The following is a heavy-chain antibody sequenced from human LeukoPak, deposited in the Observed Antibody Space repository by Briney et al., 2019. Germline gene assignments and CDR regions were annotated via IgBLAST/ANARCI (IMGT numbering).Heavy chain of an antibody. D-gene: IGHD1-26*01. Sequence: SETLSLTCTVSGGSISSSSYYWGWIRQPPGKGLEWIGSIYYSGSTYYNPSLKSRVTISVDTSKNQFSLKLSSVTAADTAVYYCARESYGYYFDYWGQGTLVTVSS. V-gene: IGHV4-39*07. CDR3: ARESYGYYFDY. CDR2: IYYSGST. CDR1: GGSISSSSYY. J-gene: IGHJ4*02.